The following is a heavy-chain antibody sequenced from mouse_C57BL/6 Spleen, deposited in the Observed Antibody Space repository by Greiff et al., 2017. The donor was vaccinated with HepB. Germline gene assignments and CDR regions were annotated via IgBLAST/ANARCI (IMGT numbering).Heavy chain of an antibody. V-gene: IGHV1-5*01. CDR3: TRSPYGNYFDY. Sequence: VQLQQSGTVLARPGASVKMSCKTSGYTFTSYWMHWVKQRPGQGLEWIGAIYPGNSDTSYNQKFKGKAKLTAVTSASTAYMEISSLTNEDSAVYYCTRSPYGNYFDYWGQGTTLTVSS. CDR1: GYTFTSYW. J-gene: IGHJ2*01. CDR2: IYPGNSDT. D-gene: IGHD2-1*01.